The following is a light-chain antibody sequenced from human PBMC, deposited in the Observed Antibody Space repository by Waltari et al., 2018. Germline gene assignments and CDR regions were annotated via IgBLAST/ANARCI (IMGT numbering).Light chain of an antibody. Sequence: QSALTQPASVSGSPGQSITISCTGTSSDVGNYKRVSWYQPHPGKAHKLMIYAVSKRPSGVSDRFSGSKSGDMASLTISGLQPEDEAEYFCSSYAGSSKGVFGGGTKVTVL. CDR2: AVS. CDR1: SSDVGNYKR. J-gene: IGLJ2*01. CDR3: SSYAGSSKGV. V-gene: IGLV2-23*02.